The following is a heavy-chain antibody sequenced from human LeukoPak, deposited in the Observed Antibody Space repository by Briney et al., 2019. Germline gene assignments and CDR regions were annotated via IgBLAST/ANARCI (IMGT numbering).Heavy chain of an antibody. CDR1: GFTFSSYA. CDR3: ARAYSSSWYPGDY. Sequence: PGGSLRLSCAASGFTFSSYAMNWVRQAPGKGLEWVSGISGSGGSTYYADSVKGRFTISRDNAKNSLYLQMNSLRAEDTAVYHCARAYSSSWYPGDYWGQGTLVTVSS. CDR2: ISGSGGST. D-gene: IGHD6-13*01. V-gene: IGHV3-23*01. J-gene: IGHJ4*02.